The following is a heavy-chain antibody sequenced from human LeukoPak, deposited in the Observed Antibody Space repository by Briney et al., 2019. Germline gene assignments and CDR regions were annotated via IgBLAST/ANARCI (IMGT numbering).Heavy chain of an antibody. Sequence: GALVKVSCKASGYTFTGYYMHWVRQAPGQGLEWMGWINPNNGDTNFAQKFQGRVTMTRDTSIATAYMELSRLTSDDTAVYYCARDSIGFTIFGNYWGQGTLLTVSS. CDR1: GYTFTGYY. D-gene: IGHD3-3*01. CDR3: ARDSIGFTIFGNY. J-gene: IGHJ4*02. CDR2: INPNNGDT. V-gene: IGHV1-2*02.